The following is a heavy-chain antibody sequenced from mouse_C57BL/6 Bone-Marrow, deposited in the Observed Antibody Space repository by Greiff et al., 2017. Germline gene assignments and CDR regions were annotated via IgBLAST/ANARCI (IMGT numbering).Heavy chain of an antibody. V-gene: IGHV1-69*01. D-gene: IGHD1-1*01. CDR3: ARLGSSYVGD. CDR2: IDPSDSYT. Sequence: QVQLQQPGAELVMPGASVKLSCKASGYTFTSYWMHWVKQRPGQGLEWIGEIDPSDSYTNYNQKFKGKATLTVDKSSSTAYMLLSSLASEDSAVYCCARLGSSYVGDWGKGTTLTVSS. J-gene: IGHJ2*01. CDR1: GYTFTSYW.